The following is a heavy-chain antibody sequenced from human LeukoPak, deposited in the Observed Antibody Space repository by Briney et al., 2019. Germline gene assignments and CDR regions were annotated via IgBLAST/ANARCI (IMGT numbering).Heavy chain of an antibody. CDR3: AREVRWMNYDILTGYYDY. J-gene: IGHJ4*02. Sequence: GASVKVSCKASGGTFSSYAISWVRQAPGQGLEWMGGIIPIFGTAKYAQNFQGRVTITTDESTSTAYMELSSLRSEDTAVYYCAREVRWMNYDILTGYYDYWGQGTLVTVSS. CDR1: GGTFSSYA. V-gene: IGHV1-69*05. CDR2: IIPIFGTA. D-gene: IGHD3-9*01.